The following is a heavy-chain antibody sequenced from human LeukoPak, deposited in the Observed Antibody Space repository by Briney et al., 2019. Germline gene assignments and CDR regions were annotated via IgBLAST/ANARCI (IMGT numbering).Heavy chain of an antibody. V-gene: IGHV4-4*07. Sequence: SETLSLTCTVSGGSISSYYWSWIRQPAGKGLEWIGRIYTSGTTNYNPSLQSRVTISIDTSKNQFSLKLSSVTAADTAVYYCARDSWPEVFRFDYWGQGTLVTVSS. D-gene: IGHD1-14*01. CDR3: ARDSWPEVFRFDY. CDR1: GGSISSYY. J-gene: IGHJ4*02. CDR2: IYTSGTT.